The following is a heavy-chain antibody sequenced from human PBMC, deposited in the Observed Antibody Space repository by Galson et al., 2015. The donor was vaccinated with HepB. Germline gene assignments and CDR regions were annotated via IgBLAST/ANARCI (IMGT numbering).Heavy chain of an antibody. CDR3: ARDALIDYGGTTYYFDY. CDR1: GFTFSSYG. Sequence: SLRLSCAASGFTFSSYGMHWVRQAPGKGLEWVAVIWYDGSNKYYADSVKGRFTISRDNSKNTLYLQMNSLRAEDTAVYYCARDALIDYGGTTYYFDYWGQGTLVTVSS. CDR2: IWYDGSNK. D-gene: IGHD4-23*01. J-gene: IGHJ4*02. V-gene: IGHV3-33*01.